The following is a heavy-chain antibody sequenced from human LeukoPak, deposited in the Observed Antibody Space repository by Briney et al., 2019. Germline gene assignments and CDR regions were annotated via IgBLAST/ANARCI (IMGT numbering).Heavy chain of an antibody. D-gene: IGHD2-2*01. J-gene: IGHJ4*02. CDR2: ISGSSSNT. CDR3: ASLPFIVVVPAAMPFDY. CDR1: GFTFSSYA. Sequence: PGGSLRLSCTASGFTFSSYAMSWVRQAPGKGLEWVSAISGSSSNTYYADSVKGRFTISRDNSKNTLYLQMNSLRAEDTAVYYCASLPFIVVVPAAMPFDYWGQGTLVTVSS. V-gene: IGHV3-23*01.